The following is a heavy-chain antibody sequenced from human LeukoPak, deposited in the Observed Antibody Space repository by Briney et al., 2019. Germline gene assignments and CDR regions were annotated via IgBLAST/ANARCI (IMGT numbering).Heavy chain of an antibody. CDR1: GFTFSSYS. CDR2: ISPRGENK. J-gene: IGHJ3*02. V-gene: IGHV3-48*01. CDR3: ASRRSGWPNDAFDI. Sequence: GGSLRLSCAASGFTFSSYSMNWVRQAPGKGREWLSYISPRGENKLYADSVRGRFSISRDNAKNSAYLQMDSLRAEATAVYYCASRRSGWPNDAFDIWGQGTMVTVTS. D-gene: IGHD6-19*01.